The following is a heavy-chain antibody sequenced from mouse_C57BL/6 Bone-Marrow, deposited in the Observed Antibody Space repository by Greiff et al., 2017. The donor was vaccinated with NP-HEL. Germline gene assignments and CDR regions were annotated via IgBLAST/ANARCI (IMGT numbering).Heavy chain of an antibody. J-gene: IGHJ1*03. V-gene: IGHV4-1*01. CDR3: ARPGDGTRGYFDV. Sequence: DVKLVESGGGLVQPGGSLKLSCAASGIDFSRYWMSWVRRAPGKGLEWIGEINPDSSTTNYAPSLKDKFIISRDNAKNTLYLQMSKVRSEDTALYCGARPGDGTRGYFDVWGTGTTVTVSS. CDR1: GIDFSRYW. CDR2: INPDSSTT. D-gene: IGHD3-3*01.